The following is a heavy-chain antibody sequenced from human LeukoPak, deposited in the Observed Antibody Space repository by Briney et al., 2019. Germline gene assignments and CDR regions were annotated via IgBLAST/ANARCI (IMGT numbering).Heavy chain of an antibody. CDR2: ISDSGYST. CDR3: AKGVAVAGPHYYAVDV. D-gene: IGHD6-19*01. V-gene: IGHV3-23*01. J-gene: IGHJ6*02. Sequence: GGSLRLSCAASRFSFSNYGMTWVRQAPGKGLECLAGISDSGYSTYYADSVKRRFTVSRDNSNSPLFLQINSLRVEDTAVYYCAKGVAVAGPHYYAVDVWGQGTTVTVSS. CDR1: RFSFSNYG.